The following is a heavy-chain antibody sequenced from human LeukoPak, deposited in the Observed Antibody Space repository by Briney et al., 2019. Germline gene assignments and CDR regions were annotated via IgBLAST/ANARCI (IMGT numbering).Heavy chain of an antibody. V-gene: IGHV3-21*01. J-gene: IGHJ4*02. CDR3: ARYNSDWNDY. CDR2: ISSTSSLI. CDR1: GFNFDDYD. D-gene: IGHD6-19*01. Sequence: GESLRLSCAASGFNFDDYDMNWVRQAPGKGLEWVSSISSTSSLIWYADSLKGRFTISRDDAKNSLYLQMDSLRAEDTAVYYCARYNSDWNDYWGQGTPVTVSS.